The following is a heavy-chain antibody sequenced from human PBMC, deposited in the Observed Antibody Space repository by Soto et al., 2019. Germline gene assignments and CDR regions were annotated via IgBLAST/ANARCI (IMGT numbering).Heavy chain of an antibody. CDR3: ARDRGVQQLADYYYGMDV. CDR2: IIPIFGTA. V-gene: IGHV1-69*01. CDR1: GGTFSSYA. Sequence: QVQLVQSGAEVKKPGSSVKVSCKASGGTFSSYAISWVRQAPGQGLEWMGGIIPIFGTANYAQKFQGRVTITADESTSTAYMELSSLRSEDTAVYYCARDRGVQQLADYYYGMDVWGQGTTVTVS. J-gene: IGHJ6*02. D-gene: IGHD6-13*01.